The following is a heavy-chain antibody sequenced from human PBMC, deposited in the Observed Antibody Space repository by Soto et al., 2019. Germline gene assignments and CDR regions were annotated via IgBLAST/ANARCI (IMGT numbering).Heavy chain of an antibody. CDR3: ARGLYDNLNYGMDV. J-gene: IGHJ6*02. CDR1: GFTFSSYD. D-gene: IGHD3-9*01. V-gene: IGHV3-13*01. CDR2: IGTAGDT. Sequence: GGSLRLSCAASGFTFSSYDMHWVRQATGKGLEWVSAIGTAGDTYYPGSVKGRFTISRENAKNSLYLQMNSLRAEDTAVYYCARGLYDNLNYGMDVWGQGTTVTVSS.